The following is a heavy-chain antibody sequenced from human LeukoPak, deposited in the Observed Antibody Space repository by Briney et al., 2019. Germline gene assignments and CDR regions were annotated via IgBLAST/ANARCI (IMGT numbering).Heavy chain of an antibody. CDR3: ARGDDYSSSFDY. D-gene: IGHD6-13*01. CDR1: GFTFSNYG. J-gene: IGHJ4*02. CDR2: ISHDGSHE. V-gene: IGHV3-30*03. Sequence: GGSLRLSCAASGFTFSNYGMHWVRQAPGKGLEWVAVISHDGSHEFYADSVKGRFTISRDNAKNSLYLQMNSLRAEDTAVYYCARGDDYSSSFDYWGQGTLVTVSS.